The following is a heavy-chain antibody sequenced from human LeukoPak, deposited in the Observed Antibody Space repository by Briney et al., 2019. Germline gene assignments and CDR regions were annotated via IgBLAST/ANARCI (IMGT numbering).Heavy chain of an antibody. D-gene: IGHD2/OR15-2a*01. V-gene: IGHV3-23*01. Sequence: GGSLRLSCAGSGFSFSSNTMSWVRQAPGRGLEWVSAISNNGGRTDYADSVKGRFTISRDNSKSTLYLHMDSLRAEDSAVYYCARDEDTSALSEYWGQGTLVTVSS. CDR3: ARDEDTSALSEY. CDR1: GFSFSSNT. J-gene: IGHJ4*02. CDR2: ISNNGGRT.